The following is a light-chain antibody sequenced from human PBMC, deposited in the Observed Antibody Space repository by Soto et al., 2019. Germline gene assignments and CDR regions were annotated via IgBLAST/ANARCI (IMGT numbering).Light chain of an antibody. Sequence: EIVMTQSPATLSLSPGERAALSCRASQSINSELAWYQQKPVQPPRLLIYGASTRATGVPARFTGSESGSDFTLTISRLQSEDFAVYYCQQGHNWPLTFGQGTRLEI. CDR2: GAS. CDR3: QQGHNWPLT. V-gene: IGKV3-15*01. J-gene: IGKJ2*01. CDR1: QSINSE.